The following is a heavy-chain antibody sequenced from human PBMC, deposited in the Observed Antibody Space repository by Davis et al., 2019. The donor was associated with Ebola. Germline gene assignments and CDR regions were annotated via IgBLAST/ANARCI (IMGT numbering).Heavy chain of an antibody. CDR1: GGSISSSSYY. CDR2: IYYSGST. CDR3: ARGYDFWSGEYYYYYYGMDV. Sequence: MPSETLSLTCTVSGGSISSSSYYWGWIRQPPGKGLEWIGSIYYSGSTYYNPSLKSRVTISVDTSKNQFSLKLSSVTAADTAVYYCARGYDFWSGEYYYYYYGMDVWGQGTMVTVSS. D-gene: IGHD3-3*01. V-gene: IGHV4-39*07. J-gene: IGHJ6*02.